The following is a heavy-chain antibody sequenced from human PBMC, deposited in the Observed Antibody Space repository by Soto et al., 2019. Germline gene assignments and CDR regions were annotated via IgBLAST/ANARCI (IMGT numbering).Heavy chain of an antibody. CDR2: ISGSRGTT. CDR1: GFTFSDYA. V-gene: IGHV3-23*01. D-gene: IGHD2-2*01. CDR3: ETPPDCSTTSCDTYSYDMDV. Sequence: EVQLLESGGGLIQPEGSLRLSCVASGFTFSDYAMSWVRQAPGKGLEWISTISGSRGTTYYADSVKGRFTISRDNSKYTLYLHMHILSAEDTAVYYCETPPDCSTTSCDTYSYDMDVWGQGTTVTVSS. J-gene: IGHJ6*02.